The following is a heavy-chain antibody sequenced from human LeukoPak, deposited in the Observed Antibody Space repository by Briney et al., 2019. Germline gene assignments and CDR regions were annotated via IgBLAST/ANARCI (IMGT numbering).Heavy chain of an antibody. V-gene: IGHV3-23*01. CDR1: GFTFSSYA. Sequence: GGSLRLSCVASGFTFSSYAMNWVRQAPGKGLEWVSTITANGGRTYYADSVKGRFTISRDNSKNTLYLQMNSLRVEDTAVYYCAKDRGIISDYWGQGTLVTVSS. CDR2: ITANGGRT. CDR3: AKDRGIISDY. D-gene: IGHD3-10*01. J-gene: IGHJ4*02.